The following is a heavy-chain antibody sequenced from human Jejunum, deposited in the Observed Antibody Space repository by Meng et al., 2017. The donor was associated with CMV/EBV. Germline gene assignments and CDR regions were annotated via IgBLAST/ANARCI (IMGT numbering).Heavy chain of an antibody. Sequence: CKTSASTFTNSFFHWVRQATRQGLEWITRIDPSGDSPTYAEKLQGRVTVTRDTSTNTVYLDLTSLTSEDTAVYYCTRDKPGEDKWDWGQGTLVTVSS. CDR2: IDPSGDSP. V-gene: IGHV1-46*04. D-gene: IGHD1-26*01. CDR3: TRDKPGEDKWD. J-gene: IGHJ4*02. CDR1: ASTFTNSF.